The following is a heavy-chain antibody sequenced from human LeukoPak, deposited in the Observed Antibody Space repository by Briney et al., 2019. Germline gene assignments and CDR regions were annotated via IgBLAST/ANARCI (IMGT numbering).Heavy chain of an antibody. CDR1: GFTFSSYG. V-gene: IGHV3-30*18. Sequence: GGSLRLSCAAPGFTFSSYGMHWVRQAPGKGLEWVAVISYDGSNKYYADSVKGRFTISRDNSKNTLYLQMNSLRAEDTAVYYCAKDRPVAYCGGDCYSNWFDPWGQGTLVTVSS. J-gene: IGHJ5*02. D-gene: IGHD2-21*02. CDR3: AKDRPVAYCGGDCYSNWFDP. CDR2: ISYDGSNK.